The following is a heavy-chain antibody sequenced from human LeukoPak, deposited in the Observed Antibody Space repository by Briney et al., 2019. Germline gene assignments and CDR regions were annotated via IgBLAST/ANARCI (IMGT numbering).Heavy chain of an antibody. CDR1: GGSISSGDYY. CDR2: IYYSGST. D-gene: IGHD3-10*01. CDR3: ARDRWAYYGSESWGY. V-gene: IGHV4-30-4*01. J-gene: IGHJ4*02. Sequence: PSETLSLTCTVSGGSISSGDYYWSWIRQPPGKGLEWIGYIYYSGSTYYNPSLKSRVTISVDTSKNQFSLKLSSVTAADTAVYYCARDRWAYYGSESWGYWGRGTLVTVSS.